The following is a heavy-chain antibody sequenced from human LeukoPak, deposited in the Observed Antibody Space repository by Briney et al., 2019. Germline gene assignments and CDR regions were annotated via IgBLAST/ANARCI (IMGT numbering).Heavy chain of an antibody. J-gene: IGHJ3*02. CDR1: GDSISSFY. V-gene: IGHV4-4*07. Sequence: SETLSLTCTVSGDSISSFYWSWIRQPAGKGLEWIGRIYTSGSTNYNPSRKGRVTISVDTSKNQFSLKLSSVTAADTAVYYCARGPLSPYAFDIWGQGTMVTVSS. CDR2: IYTSGST. CDR3: ARGPLSPYAFDI.